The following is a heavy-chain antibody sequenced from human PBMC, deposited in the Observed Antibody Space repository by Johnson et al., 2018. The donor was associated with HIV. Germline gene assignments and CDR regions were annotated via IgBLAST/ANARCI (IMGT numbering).Heavy chain of an antibody. CDR3: ATVWRNEGRHAFDV. Sequence: QMQVVESGGGLVQPGGSLRLSCAASGFTFSSYWMSWVRQAPGKGLEWVAVIWYDGSNKYYAASVKGRFTISRDNSKNTLYLQMNSLRAEDTAVYFCATVWRNEGRHAFDVWGQGTMVTVSS. D-gene: IGHD1-1*01. V-gene: IGHV3-33*08. CDR1: GFTFSSYW. CDR2: IWYDGSNK. J-gene: IGHJ3*01.